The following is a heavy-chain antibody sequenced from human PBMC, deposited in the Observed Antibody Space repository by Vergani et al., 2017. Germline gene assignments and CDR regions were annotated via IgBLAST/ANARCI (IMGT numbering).Heavy chain of an antibody. CDR1: GGTFSSYA. J-gene: IGHJ6*02. D-gene: IGHD2-2*01. Sequence: QVQLVQSGAEVKKPGSSVKVSCRASGGTFSSYAISWVRQAPGQGLEWMVGIIPIFGTANYAQKFQGRVTITADESTSTAYMELSSLRSEDTAVYYCARGNRYCSSTSCYFYYYGMDVWGQGTTVTVSS. V-gene: IGHV1-69*12. CDR3: ARGNRYCSSTSCYFYYYGMDV. CDR2: IIPIFGTA.